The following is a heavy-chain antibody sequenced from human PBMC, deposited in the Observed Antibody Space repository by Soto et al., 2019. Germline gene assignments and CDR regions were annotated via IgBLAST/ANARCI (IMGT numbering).Heavy chain of an antibody. V-gene: IGHV3-33*01. CDR1: GSIFSGYG. Sequence: QEQLVESGGGVVQPGRSLRLSCAASGSIFSGYGMHWVRQAPGKGLEWVAVIWYDGSNKYYADSVKGRFTISRDNSKNMLYLQMDSLRAGDRAVYYCVRDGIGGTAFRGFCDYWGQGTLVTVSS. CDR3: VRDGIGGTAFRGFCDY. J-gene: IGHJ4*02. D-gene: IGHD1-7*01. CDR2: IWYDGSNK.